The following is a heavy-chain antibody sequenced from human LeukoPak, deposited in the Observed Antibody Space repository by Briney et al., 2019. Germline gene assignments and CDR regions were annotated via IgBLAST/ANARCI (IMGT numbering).Heavy chain of an antibody. Sequence: GASVKVSCKASGYSFTDYHINWVRQAPGQGLEWMGWINPSRGDTRYAQKFQDRVTMTRDTPITTALLDLSSLTSDDTAVYYCARGDYSNGYPYQIDSWGQGTLVTVSS. D-gene: IGHD3-3*01. V-gene: IGHV1-2*02. CDR2: INPSRGDT. CDR1: GYSFTDYH. J-gene: IGHJ5*01. CDR3: ARGDYSNGYPYQIDS.